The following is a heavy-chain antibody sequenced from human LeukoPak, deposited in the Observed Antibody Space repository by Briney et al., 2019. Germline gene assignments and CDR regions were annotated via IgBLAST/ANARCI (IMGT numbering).Heavy chain of an antibody. D-gene: IGHD5/OR15-5a*01. Sequence: SETLSLTCTVSGGSISSYYWSWIRQPPGKGLEWIGYIYYSGSTNYNPSLKSRVTISVDTSKNQFSLKLGSVTAADTAVYYCARDRVGWFDPWGQGTLVTVSS. J-gene: IGHJ5*02. V-gene: IGHV4-59*01. CDR1: GGSISSYY. CDR2: IYYSGST. CDR3: ARDRVGWFDP.